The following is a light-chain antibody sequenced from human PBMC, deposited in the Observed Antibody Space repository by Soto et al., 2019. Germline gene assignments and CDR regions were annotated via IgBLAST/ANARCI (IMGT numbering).Light chain of an antibody. CDR2: GAS. Sequence: EIVLTQSPVTLSLSPGERVTLSCRASQSVRSSYLAWYQQKPGQAPRLLIYGASSRATGIPDRFSGSGSGTDFTLTISRLEPEDFAVYYCQQYGSSPPLTFGGGTKVDIK. CDR1: QSVRSSY. V-gene: IGKV3-20*01. CDR3: QQYGSSPPLT. J-gene: IGKJ4*01.